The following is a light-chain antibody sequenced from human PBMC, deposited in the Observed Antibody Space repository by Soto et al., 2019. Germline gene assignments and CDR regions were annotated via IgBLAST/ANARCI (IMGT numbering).Light chain of an antibody. Sequence: EIVLTQSPGTLSLSPGVRATLSCRASQTVSFSYLAWYQQKPGQAPRLLIYGASSRATGIPDRFSGSESGTDFTLTISRLEPEDFAVYYCQQYGSSPLTFGGGTKVEIK. CDR3: QQYGSSPLT. CDR1: QTVSFSY. CDR2: GAS. V-gene: IGKV3-20*01. J-gene: IGKJ4*01.